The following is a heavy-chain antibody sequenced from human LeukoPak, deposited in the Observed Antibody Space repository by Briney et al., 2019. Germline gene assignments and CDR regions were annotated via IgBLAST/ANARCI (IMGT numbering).Heavy chain of an antibody. CDR2: ISSSSSYI. CDR1: GFTFSSYA. CDR3: ATSDDLWSGMDN. Sequence: GGSLRLSCAASGFTFSSYAMNWVRQAPGKGLEWVSSISSSSSYIYYADSVKGRFTISRDNAKNSLYLQMDSLRAEDTAVYYCATSDDLWSGMDNWGQGTLVTVSS. D-gene: IGHD3-3*01. J-gene: IGHJ4*02. V-gene: IGHV3-21*01.